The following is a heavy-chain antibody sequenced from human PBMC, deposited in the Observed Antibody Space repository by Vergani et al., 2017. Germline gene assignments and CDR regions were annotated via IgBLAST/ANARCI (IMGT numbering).Heavy chain of an antibody. Sequence: QVQLQESGPGLVKPSETLSLTCSVSGYSLSRGYYWGWIRQPPGKGLEWIATVFHSGSAYSNPSLRRRVTISVETSKNQFSLRLTTLTAADTAVYYCARQFWVSQGVGAFETWGRGTEVSVSS. CDR2: VFHSGSA. V-gene: IGHV4-38-2*02. CDR3: ARQFWVSQGVGAFET. D-gene: IGHD3-16*01. J-gene: IGHJ3*02. CDR1: GYSLSRGYY.